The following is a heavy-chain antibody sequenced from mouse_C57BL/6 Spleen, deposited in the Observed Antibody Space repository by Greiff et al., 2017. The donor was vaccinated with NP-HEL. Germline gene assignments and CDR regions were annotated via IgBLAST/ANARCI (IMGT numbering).Heavy chain of an antibody. Sequence: EVMLVESGGGLVKPGGSLKLSCAASGFTFSSYAMSWVRQTPEKRLEWVATISDGGSYTYYPDNVKGRFTISRDNAKNNLYLQMSHLKSEDTAMYYCARVNYSNNYYAMDYWGQGTSVTVSS. V-gene: IGHV5-4*03. CDR2: ISDGGSYT. J-gene: IGHJ4*01. D-gene: IGHD2-5*01. CDR1: GFTFSSYA. CDR3: ARVNYSNNYYAMDY.